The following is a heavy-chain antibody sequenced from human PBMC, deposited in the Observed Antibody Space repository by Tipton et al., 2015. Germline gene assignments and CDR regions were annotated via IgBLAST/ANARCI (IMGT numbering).Heavy chain of an antibody. CDR2: IYSGGST. CDR3: ARRRAYYYDSSGPFDY. V-gene: IGHV3-53*01. Sequence: SLRLSCAASGFTVSSNYMSWVRQAPGKGLEWVSLIYSGGSTYYADSVKGRFTISRDNSKNTLYLQMNSLRAEDTAVYYCARRRAYYYDSSGPFDYWGQGTLVTVSS. D-gene: IGHD3-22*01. CDR1: GFTVSSNY. J-gene: IGHJ4*02.